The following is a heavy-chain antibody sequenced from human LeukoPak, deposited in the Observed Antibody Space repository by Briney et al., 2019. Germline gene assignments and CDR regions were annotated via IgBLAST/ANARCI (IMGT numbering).Heavy chain of an antibody. CDR3: ARAGEGGNYGMDV. D-gene: IGHD3-10*01. V-gene: IGHV4-59*01. J-gene: IGHJ6*02. Sequence: PGGSLRLSCTASGFTLSDYYMTWIRQPPGKGLEWIGYIYYSGSTNYNASLKSRVTISVDTSKNQFSLKLSSVTAADTAVYYCARAGEGGNYGMDVWGQGTTVTVSS. CDR1: GFTLSDYY. CDR2: IYYSGST.